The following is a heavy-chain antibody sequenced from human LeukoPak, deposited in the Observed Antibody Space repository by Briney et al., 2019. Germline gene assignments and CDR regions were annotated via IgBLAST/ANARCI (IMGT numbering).Heavy chain of an antibody. Sequence: GGSLRLSCAASGFTFSSYEMNWVRQAPGKGLEWVSYISSSSSTIYYADSVKGRFTISRDNAKNSLYLQMNSLRAEDTAVYYCARDLTRGYSGYDYDFDYWGQGTLVTVSS. D-gene: IGHD5-12*01. CDR1: GFTFSSYE. J-gene: IGHJ4*02. V-gene: IGHV3-48*01. CDR3: ARDLTRGYSGYDYDFDY. CDR2: ISSSSSTI.